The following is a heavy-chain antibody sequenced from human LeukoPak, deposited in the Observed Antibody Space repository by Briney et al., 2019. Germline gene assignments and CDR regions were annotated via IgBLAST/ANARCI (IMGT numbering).Heavy chain of an antibody. CDR3: AKDITIFGVATVPDAFDI. CDR2: TSWNSGSI. V-gene: IGHV3-9*03. J-gene: IGHJ3*02. Sequence: GRSLSLSCVASGFTFDDYAMHWVRQAPGKGREWVSGTSWNSGSIGYADSVKGRFTISRDNAKNSLYLQMNSLRAEDMALYYCAKDITIFGVATVPDAFDIWGQGTMVTVSS. CDR1: GFTFDDYA. D-gene: IGHD3-3*01.